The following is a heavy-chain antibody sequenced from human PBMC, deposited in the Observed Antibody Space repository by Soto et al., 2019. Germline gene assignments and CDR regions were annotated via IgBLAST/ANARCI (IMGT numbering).Heavy chain of an antibody. CDR1: GGSISNYY. Sequence: PSETLSLTCTVSGGSISNYYWTWIRQPPGKGLEWIGYVYYTGTTNYNPSLKSRVTISVDTSKNQFSLKLSSVTAADTAVYYCARDTYLYYGSGSYLYYFDYWGQGTLVTVSS. J-gene: IGHJ4*02. V-gene: IGHV4-59*01. CDR2: VYYTGTT. D-gene: IGHD3-10*01. CDR3: ARDTYLYYGSGSYLYYFDY.